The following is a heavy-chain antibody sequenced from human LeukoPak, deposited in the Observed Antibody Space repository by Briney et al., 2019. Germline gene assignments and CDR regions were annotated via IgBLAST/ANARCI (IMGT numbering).Heavy chain of an antibody. CDR2: ISPNSGGT. J-gene: IGHJ4*02. Sequence: GASVKVSCKASGYSFTGYYLHWVRQAPGQGLEWMGWISPNSGGTKYAQKFQGRVSMTRDTSINTACVELNRLRPDDTAVYFCARDYDTIFGVILPFDYWGQGTLVTVSS. CDR3: ARDYDTIFGVILPFDY. CDR1: GYSFTGYY. D-gene: IGHD3-3*01. V-gene: IGHV1-2*02.